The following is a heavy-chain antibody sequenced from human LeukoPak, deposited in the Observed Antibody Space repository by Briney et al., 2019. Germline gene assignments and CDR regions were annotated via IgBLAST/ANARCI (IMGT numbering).Heavy chain of an antibody. CDR2: IIPIFGTA. D-gene: IGHD3-10*01. Sequence: AASVKVSCKASGGTFSNYAISWVRQAPGQGLEWMGGIIPIFGTAKYAQKFQGRVTITADESTSTAYMELSGLRSEDTAVYYCARVRGTGTLNDAFDIWGQGTMVTVSS. V-gene: IGHV1-69*13. CDR3: ARVRGTGTLNDAFDI. J-gene: IGHJ3*02. CDR1: GGTFSNYA.